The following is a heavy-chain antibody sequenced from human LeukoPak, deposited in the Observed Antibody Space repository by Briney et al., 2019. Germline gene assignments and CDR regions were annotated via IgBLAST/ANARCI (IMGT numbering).Heavy chain of an antibody. Sequence: SVKVSCKASGGTFSSYAISWVRQAPGQGLEWMGRIIPILGIANYAQKFQGRVTITADKSTSTAYMELSSLRSEDTAVYYCAREVVVASSVYYYGMDVWGQGTTVIVSS. CDR1: GGTFSSYA. V-gene: IGHV1-69*04. J-gene: IGHJ6*02. D-gene: IGHD2-15*01. CDR2: IIPILGIA. CDR3: AREVVVASSVYYYGMDV.